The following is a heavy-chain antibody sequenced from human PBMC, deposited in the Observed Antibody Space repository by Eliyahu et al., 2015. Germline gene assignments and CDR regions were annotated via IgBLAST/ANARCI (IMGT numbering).Heavy chain of an antibody. CDR2: FDPEDGET. J-gene: IGHJ3*02. D-gene: IGHD1-26*01. Sequence: QVQLVQSGAEVKKPGASVKVXCKVSGXTLTELXMHWVRQXPGKGLEWMGGFDPEDGETIXAQKFQGRVTMTEDTSTDTAYMELSSLRSEDTAVYYCATVPGSYYPFDIWGQGTXVTVSS. CDR1: GXTLTELX. V-gene: IGHV1-24*01. CDR3: ATVPGSYYPFDI.